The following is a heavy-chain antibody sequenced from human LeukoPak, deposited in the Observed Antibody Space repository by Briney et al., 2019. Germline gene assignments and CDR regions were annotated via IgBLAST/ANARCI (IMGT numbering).Heavy chain of an antibody. V-gene: IGHV4-34*01. CDR2: FNHNGIT. CDR3: ARVTGVRGVTDY. CDR1: GGSFSAYDY. D-gene: IGHD3-10*01. Sequence: PSETLSLTCGVYGGSFSAYDYWIWIRQPPGKGLEWIGEFNHNGITSYNPSLKSRVTISVDTSKNQFSLKLSSVTAADTAVYYCARVTGVRGVTDYWGQGTLVTVSS. J-gene: IGHJ4*02.